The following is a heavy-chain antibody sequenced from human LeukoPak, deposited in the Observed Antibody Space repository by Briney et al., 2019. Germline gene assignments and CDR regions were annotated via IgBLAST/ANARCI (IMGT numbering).Heavy chain of an antibody. CDR3: AREFGGYYVYFDY. CDR2: INPNSGGT. CDR1: GYTFTGYY. V-gene: IGHV1-2*02. J-gene: IGHJ4*02. Sequence: ASVKVSCKASGYTFTGYYMHWVRQAPGLGLEWMGWINPNSGGTNYAQKFQGRVTMTRDTSISTAYMELSRLRSDDTTVYYCAREFGGYYVYFDYWGQGTLVTVSS. D-gene: IGHD3-22*01.